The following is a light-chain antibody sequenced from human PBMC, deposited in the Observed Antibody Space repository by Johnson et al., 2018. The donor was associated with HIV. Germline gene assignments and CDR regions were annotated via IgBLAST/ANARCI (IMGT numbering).Light chain of an antibody. CDR3: GTWDSLSATDV. CDR2: DNN. Sequence: QSILTQPPSVSAAPGQKVTISCSGSSSNIGNNYVSWYQQLPGTAPKLLIYDNNKRPSGIPDRFSGSKSGTSATLGITGLQTGDEDDYYCGTWDSLSATDVFGTGTKVTVL. V-gene: IGLV1-51*01. J-gene: IGLJ1*01. CDR1: SSNIGNNY.